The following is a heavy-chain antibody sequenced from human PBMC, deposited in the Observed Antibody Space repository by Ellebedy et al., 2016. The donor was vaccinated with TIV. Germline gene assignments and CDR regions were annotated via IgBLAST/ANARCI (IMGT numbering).Heavy chain of an antibody. J-gene: IGHJ4*02. Sequence: MPSETLSLTCTVSGGSISSSSYYWVWIRQPPGKGLEWIGTTYHSGNTYVNPSLRSRITISVDTSKNQFSLKLSSVTAADTAIYYCARLGWRGDFDYWGQGTLVTVSS. CDR2: TYHSGNT. CDR1: GGSISSSSYY. CDR3: ARLGWRGDFDY. D-gene: IGHD6-19*01. V-gene: IGHV4-39*01.